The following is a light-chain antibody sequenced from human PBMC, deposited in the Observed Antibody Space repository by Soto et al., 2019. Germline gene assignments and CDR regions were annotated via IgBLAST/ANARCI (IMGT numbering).Light chain of an antibody. CDR2: QDS. Sequence: YELTQPPSVSVSPGQTASITCSGDKLGDKYACWYQQKSGQSPVLVIYQDSERPSGIPERFSGSNSGNTATLTISGTQAMDEADYYCQAWDSSTVVFGGGTKVTVL. CDR1: KLGDKY. J-gene: IGLJ2*01. V-gene: IGLV3-1*01. CDR3: QAWDSSTVV.